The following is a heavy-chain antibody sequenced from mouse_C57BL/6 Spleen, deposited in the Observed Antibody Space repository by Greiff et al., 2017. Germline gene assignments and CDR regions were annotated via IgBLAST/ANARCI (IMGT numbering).Heavy chain of an antibody. V-gene: IGHV3-6*01. D-gene: IGHD2-5*01. CDR2: ISYDGSN. J-gene: IGHJ4*01. CDR1: GYSITSGYY. Sequence: EVQLQESGPGLVKPSQSLSLTCSVTGYSITSGYYWNWIRQFPGNKLEWMGYISYDGSNNYNPSLKNRISITRDTSKNQFFLKLNSVTTEDTATYYCAKCYYSNLYAMDYWGQGTSVTVSS. CDR3: AKCYYSNLYAMDY.